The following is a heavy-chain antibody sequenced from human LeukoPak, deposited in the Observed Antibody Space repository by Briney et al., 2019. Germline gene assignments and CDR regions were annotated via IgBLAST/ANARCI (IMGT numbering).Heavy chain of an antibody. V-gene: IGHV1-18*01. J-gene: IGHJ4*02. Sequence: ASVKVSCKASGYTFTGYGISWVRQAPGQGLEWMGWISAYNGNTNYAQKLQGRVTMTTDTSTSTAYMELRSLRSDDTAVYYCARGRYAQWLVEGYFDYWGQGTLVTVSS. CDR1: GYTFTGYG. CDR3: ARGRYAQWLVEGYFDY. D-gene: IGHD6-19*01. CDR2: ISAYNGNT.